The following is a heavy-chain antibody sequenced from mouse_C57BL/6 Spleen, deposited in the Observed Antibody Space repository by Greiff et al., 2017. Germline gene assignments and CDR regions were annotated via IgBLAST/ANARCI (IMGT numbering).Heavy chain of an antibody. CDR1: GYTFTSYW. D-gene: IGHD2-3*01. Sequence: VQLQQPGAELVKPGASVKMSCKASGYTFTSYWITWVKQRPGQGLEWIGDIYPGSGSTNYTEKFKSKATLTVDTSSSTAYMQLSSLTSEDSAVYDCARGNDGYSYYAMDYWGQGTSVTVSS. CDR3: ARGNDGYSYYAMDY. V-gene: IGHV1-55*01. J-gene: IGHJ4*01. CDR2: IYPGSGST.